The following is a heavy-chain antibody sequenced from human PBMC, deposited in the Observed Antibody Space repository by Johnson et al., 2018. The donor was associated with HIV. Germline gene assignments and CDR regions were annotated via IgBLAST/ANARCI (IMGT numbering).Heavy chain of an antibody. J-gene: IGHJ3*02. CDR2: INSDGSDT. D-gene: IGHD3-3*01. CDR1: GFTFSSYA. V-gene: IGHV3-74*02. Sequence: VQLVESGGAVVQPGGSLRLSCAASGFTFSSYAMHWVRQVPGKGLVWVSGINSDGSDTRYADSVKGRFTISREDAKSSLYLQMNSLRAGDTAVYYCARGMYYNFWSGYGIRWDAFDIWGQVTMVTVSS. CDR3: ARGMYYNFWSGYGIRWDAFDI.